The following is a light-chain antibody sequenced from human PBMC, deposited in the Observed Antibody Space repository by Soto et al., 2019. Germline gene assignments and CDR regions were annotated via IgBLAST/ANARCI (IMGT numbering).Light chain of an antibody. CDR3: QQYGSSPFT. CDR2: GAS. Sequence: EIVLTQSPGTLSLSPGERATLSCRASQSVSSSYLAWYQQKPGQAPRLLIYGASSRATGIPERFSGSGSGTGSTLTISRLEPEDFAVYYCQQYGSSPFTFGPGTKVDIK. CDR1: QSVSSSY. J-gene: IGKJ3*01. V-gene: IGKV3-20*01.